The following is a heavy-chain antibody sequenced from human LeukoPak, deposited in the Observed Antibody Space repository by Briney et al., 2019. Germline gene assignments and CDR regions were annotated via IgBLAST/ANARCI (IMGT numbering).Heavy chain of an antibody. CDR2: IVVGSGNT. Sequence: SVKVSCKASGFTFTSSAMQWVRQARGQRLEWIGWIVVGSGNTNYAQKFQERVTITRDMSTSTAYMELSSLRSEDTAVYYCARVFSTSGRGYDYMDVWGKGTSVIISS. V-gene: IGHV1-58*02. CDR3: ARVFSTSGRGYDYMDV. CDR1: GFTFTSSA. D-gene: IGHD6-6*01. J-gene: IGHJ6*03.